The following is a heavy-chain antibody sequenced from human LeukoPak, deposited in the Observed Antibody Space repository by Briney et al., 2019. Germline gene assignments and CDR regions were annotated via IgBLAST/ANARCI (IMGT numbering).Heavy chain of an antibody. V-gene: IGHV3-23*01. CDR3: AKDLSSSWQIDY. D-gene: IGHD6-13*01. J-gene: IGHJ4*02. CDR1: GFTLSSYA. Sequence: GSLRLSCATSGFTLSSYAMNWVRQAPGKGLEWVSGITGSSDKTFYADSVKGRFTISRDSSKNTMYLQMNSLRGEDSAVYYCAKDLSSSWQIDYWGQGTLVTVSS. CDR2: ITGSSDKT.